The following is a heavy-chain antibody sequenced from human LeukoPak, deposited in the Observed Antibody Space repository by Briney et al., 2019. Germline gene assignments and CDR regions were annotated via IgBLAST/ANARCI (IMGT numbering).Heavy chain of an antibody. V-gene: IGHV4-61*02. CDR3: ARDGCGGSCFHYYYYYMDV. CDR1: DDSFSSGGYS. CDR2: ISTIGIT. D-gene: IGHD2-15*01. Sequence: SETLSLTCAVSDDSFSSGGYSLTWIRQPPGKRLEWIGRISTIGITNYNPSLNSRVTISIDTSKNQFSLKLSSVTAADAAVYYCARDGCGGSCFHYYYYYMDVWGKGTTVTISS. J-gene: IGHJ6*03.